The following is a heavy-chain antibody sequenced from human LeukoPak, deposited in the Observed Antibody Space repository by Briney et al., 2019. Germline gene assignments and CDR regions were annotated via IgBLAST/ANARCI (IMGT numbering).Heavy chain of an antibody. CDR1: GGSIRSSYYY. V-gene: IGHV4-39*01. Sequence: SETLSLTCTVSGGSIRSSYYYWGWIRQPPGKGLEWIGSIYDSGSTYYNPSLKSRVTISVDTSKNQFSLKLNSVTAADTAVYYCASVLYSSGWFFADYWGQGTLVTVSS. CDR3: ASVLYSSGWFFADY. D-gene: IGHD6-19*01. CDR2: IYDSGST. J-gene: IGHJ4*02.